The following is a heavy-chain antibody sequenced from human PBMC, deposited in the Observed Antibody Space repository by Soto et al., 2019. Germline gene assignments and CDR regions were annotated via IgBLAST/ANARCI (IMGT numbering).Heavy chain of an antibody. CDR3: ARHLAQYGSGSHSIDY. V-gene: IGHV4-59*08. Sequence: QVQLQESGPGLVKPSETLSLTCTVSGGSISSYYWSWIRQPPGKGLEWIGYIYYSGSTNYNPSLKGPVTISVATSKNQFSLKLSSVTAADPAVYYCARHLAQYGSGSHSIDYWGQGTLVTVSS. D-gene: IGHD3-10*01. CDR1: GGSISSYY. J-gene: IGHJ4*02. CDR2: IYYSGST.